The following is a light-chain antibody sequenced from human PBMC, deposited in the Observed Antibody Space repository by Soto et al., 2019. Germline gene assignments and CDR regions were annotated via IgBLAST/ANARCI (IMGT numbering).Light chain of an antibody. J-gene: IGKJ1*01. Sequence: EIVLTQSPATLSLSPGERATLPCRASQSVSSSLAWYQQKPGQAPRRLIYDASNRATGIPARFSGSGSGTDFTLTISSLEPEDFAVYYCQQRSNWPRTFGQGTKVEIK. CDR3: QQRSNWPRT. V-gene: IGKV3-11*01. CDR2: DAS. CDR1: QSVSSS.